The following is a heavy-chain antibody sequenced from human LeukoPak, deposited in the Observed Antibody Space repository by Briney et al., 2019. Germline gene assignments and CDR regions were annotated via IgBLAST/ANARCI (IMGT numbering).Heavy chain of an antibody. J-gene: IGHJ4*02. D-gene: IGHD6-19*01. Sequence: GVSLRLSCPLSGFTFRSYPMTCLAPAPGRTLEGCSSIDGDDTITYYAHLLKGRFNTSSDNANNSVYLQMNSLTADDSGLYFCVRDSSRGWFGKGDYWGQGTRVLVSS. CDR3: VRDSSRGWFGKGDY. CDR2: IDGDDTIT. CDR1: GFTFRSYP. V-gene: IGHV3-21*06.